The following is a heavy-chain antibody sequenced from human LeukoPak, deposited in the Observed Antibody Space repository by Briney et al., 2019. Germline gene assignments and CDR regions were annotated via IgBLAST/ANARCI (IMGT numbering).Heavy chain of an antibody. D-gene: IGHD3-22*01. CDR2: ISWNSGSI. Sequence: HTGGSLRLSCAASGFTFDDYAMHWVRQAPGKGLEWVSGISWNSGSIGYADSVKGRFTISRDNAKNSLYLQMNSLRAEDTALYYCAKVDYYDSSGYYRYWYFDLWGRGTLVTVSS. CDR1: GFTFDDYA. V-gene: IGHV3-9*01. J-gene: IGHJ2*01. CDR3: AKVDYYDSSGYYRYWYFDL.